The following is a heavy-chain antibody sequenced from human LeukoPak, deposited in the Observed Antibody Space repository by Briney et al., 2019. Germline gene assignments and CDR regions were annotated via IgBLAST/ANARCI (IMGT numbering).Heavy chain of an antibody. V-gene: IGHV3-74*01. CDR1: GFTFSRYW. J-gene: IGHJ4*02. CDR2: VNTDGSST. D-gene: IGHD2-2*01. Sequence: GGSLRLSWAAAGFTFSRYWMRWVRQARGEGLGWVSRVNTDGSSTSYADSVKGRFTISRDNAKNTLYLQMNSLRAEDTAVYYCATFEDIVVVPAASYIGGGYWGPGTLVTVSS. CDR3: ATFEDIVVVPAASYIGGGY.